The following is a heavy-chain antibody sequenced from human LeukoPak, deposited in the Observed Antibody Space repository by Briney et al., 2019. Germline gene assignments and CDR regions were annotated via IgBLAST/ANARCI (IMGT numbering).Heavy chain of an antibody. Sequence: PSGTLSLTCAVSGGSISSSNWWSWVRQPPGKGLEWIGEIYHSGSTNYNPSLKSRVTISVDTSKNQFSLKLSSVTAADTAVYYCARDAGTTSPWFTGFDYWGQGILVTVSS. CDR1: GGSISSSNW. V-gene: IGHV4-4*02. CDR3: ARDAGTTSPWFTGFDY. CDR2: IYHSGST. D-gene: IGHD1-1*01. J-gene: IGHJ4*02.